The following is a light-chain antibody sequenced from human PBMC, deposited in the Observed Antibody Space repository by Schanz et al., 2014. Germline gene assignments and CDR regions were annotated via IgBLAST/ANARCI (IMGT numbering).Light chain of an antibody. Sequence: QTVVTQEPSFSVSPGGTVTLTCGLSSGSVSTSFYPSWYQQTPGQAPRTLIYNTNTRSSWVPDRFSGSILENKAALTITGLQADDEADYYCVLYMGSGYWVFGGGTKLTVL. J-gene: IGLJ3*02. CDR1: SGSVSTSFY. CDR2: NTN. CDR3: VLYMGSGYWV. V-gene: IGLV8-61*01.